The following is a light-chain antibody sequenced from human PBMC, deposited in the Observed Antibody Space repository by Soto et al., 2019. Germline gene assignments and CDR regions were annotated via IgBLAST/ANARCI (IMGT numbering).Light chain of an antibody. CDR1: SSDVGGYNY. V-gene: IGLV2-14*01. J-gene: IGLJ1*01. CDR3: SSYTSTSTRV. CDR2: EVS. Sequence: QSVLTQPAFVSGSPGQSMTISCTGTSSDVGGYNYVSWYQHPPGKAPKLMISEVSNRPSGVSNRFSGSKSGNMASLTISGLQAEDEADYYCSSYTSTSTRVFGTGTKVTVL.